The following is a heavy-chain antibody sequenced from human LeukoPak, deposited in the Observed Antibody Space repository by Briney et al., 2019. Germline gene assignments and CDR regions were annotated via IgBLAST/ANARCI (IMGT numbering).Heavy chain of an antibody. CDR3: ARVWKDDSSGYKYYFDY. J-gene: IGHJ4*02. CDR1: GVSISSGGYY. Sequence: SETLSLTCTVSGVSISSGGYYWSWIRQHPGKGLEWIGYIYYSGSTYYNPSLKSRVTISVDTSKNQFSLKLSSVTAADTAVYYCARVWKDDSSGYKYYFDYWGQGTLVTVSS. CDR2: IYYSGST. D-gene: IGHD3-22*01. V-gene: IGHV4-31*03.